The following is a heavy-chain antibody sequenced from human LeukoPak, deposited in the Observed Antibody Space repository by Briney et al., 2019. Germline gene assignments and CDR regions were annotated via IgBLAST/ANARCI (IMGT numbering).Heavy chain of an antibody. V-gene: IGHV3-23*01. J-gene: IGHJ6*02. CDR1: GFTFSSYA. CDR3: AKVRVGSGSYYPYYYYGMDV. D-gene: IGHD3-10*01. Sequence: GGSLRLSCAASGFTFSSYAMSWVRQAPGKGLEWVSAISGSGGSTYYADSVKGRFTISRDNSKNTLYLQMNSLRAEDTAVYYCAKVRVGSGSYYPYYYYGMDVWGQGTTVTVSS. CDR2: ISGSGGST.